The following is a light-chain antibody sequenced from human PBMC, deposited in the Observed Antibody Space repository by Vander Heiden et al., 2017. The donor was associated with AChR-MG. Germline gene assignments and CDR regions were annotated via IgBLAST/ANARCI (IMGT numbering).Light chain of an antibody. CDR1: SSNIGNNF. CDR2: SNN. V-gene: IGLV1-47*02. J-gene: IGLJ3*02. CDR3: AAWDDSLSGWV. Sequence: QSVLTQPPSASGTPGQRVTISCSGSSSNIGNNFVYWYQQPPGTAPKLLIYSNNQRPSGVPDRFSGSKSGTSASLAISGLRSEDEADYYCAAWDDSLSGWVFGGGTKLTVL.